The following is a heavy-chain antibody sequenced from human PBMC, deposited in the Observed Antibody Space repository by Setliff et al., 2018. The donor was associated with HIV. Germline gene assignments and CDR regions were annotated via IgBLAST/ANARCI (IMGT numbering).Heavy chain of an antibody. J-gene: IGHJ4*02. CDR2: ISTSGSSI. D-gene: IGHD6-6*01. V-gene: IGHV3-48*03. CDR3: ARLPQDVRSSIDF. CDR1: GFTFSSFE. Sequence: GGSLRLSCAASGFTFSSFEMNWVRQAPGEGLEWVSHISTSGSSIYYADSVKGRFTISRDNAKNTLFLQMNSLRAEDTAVYYCARLPQDVRSSIDFWGQGTLVTVSS.